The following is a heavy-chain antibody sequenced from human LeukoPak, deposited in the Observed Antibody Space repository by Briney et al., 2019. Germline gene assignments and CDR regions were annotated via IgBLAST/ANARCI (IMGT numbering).Heavy chain of an antibody. CDR2: ISPSGSTI. CDR3: AKGHFEMTP. J-gene: IGHJ4*02. CDR1: GFTFSDYY. Sequence: PGGCLRLSCAASGFTFSDYYMSWIRQAPGKGLEWVSYISPSGSTIYYADSMKGRFTISRDNAKNSLYLQMNSLRAEGTAVYYCAKGHFEMTPWGQGTLVTVSS. V-gene: IGHV3-11*01. D-gene: IGHD3-3*02.